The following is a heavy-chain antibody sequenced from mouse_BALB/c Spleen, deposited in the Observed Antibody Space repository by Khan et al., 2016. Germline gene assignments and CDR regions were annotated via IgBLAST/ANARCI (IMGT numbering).Heavy chain of an antibody. D-gene: IGHD1-1*01. Sequence: QVQLQQSGAELAKPGASVKMSCTASGYTFTSYWMHWVKQRPGQGLEWIGYINPSTGYTEYNQKFKDKATLNAEKSSSTAYMQLSSMTSEDSAVYYCVSYDGSSYAMDYWVQGTSVTVT. CDR1: GYTFTSYW. J-gene: IGHJ4*01. CDR2: INPSTGYT. V-gene: IGHV1-7*01. CDR3: VSYDGSSYAMDY.